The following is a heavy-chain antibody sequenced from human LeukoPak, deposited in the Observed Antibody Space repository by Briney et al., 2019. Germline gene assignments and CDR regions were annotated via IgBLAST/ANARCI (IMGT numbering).Heavy chain of an antibody. CDR2: IYYSGST. CDR3: ARNRGFGESVDC. J-gene: IGHJ4*02. D-gene: IGHD3-10*01. Sequence: PSETLSLTCTVSGGSISSSSYYWGWIRQPPGKGLEWIGSIYYSGSTYYNPSLKSRVTISVDTSKNQFSLKLSSVTAADTAVYYCARNRGFGESVDCWGQGTLVTVSS. CDR1: GGSISSSSYY. V-gene: IGHV4-39*07.